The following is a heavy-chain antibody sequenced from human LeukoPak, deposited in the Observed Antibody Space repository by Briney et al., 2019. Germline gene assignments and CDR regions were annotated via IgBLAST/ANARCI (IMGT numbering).Heavy chain of an antibody. CDR3: ARHSKVRSCSSWYPPIPPTRNYFDY. CDR2: IYTSGST. D-gene: IGHD6-13*01. V-gene: IGHV4-4*07. J-gene: IGHJ4*02. CDR1: GGSISSYY. Sequence: PSETLSLTCTVSGGSISSYYWSWILQPAGKGLEWIGRIYTSGSTNYNPSLKSRVTMSVDTSKNQFSLKLSSVTAADTAVYYCARHSKVRSCSSWYPPIPPTRNYFDYWGQGTLVTVSS.